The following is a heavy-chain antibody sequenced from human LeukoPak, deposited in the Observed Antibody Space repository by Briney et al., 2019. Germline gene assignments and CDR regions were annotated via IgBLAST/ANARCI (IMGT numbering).Heavy chain of an antibody. Sequence: ASVKVSCKASGYTFTSYYMHWVRQAPGQGLEWMGIINPSGGSTSYAQKFQGRVTMTRDTSTSTVYMELSSLRSEDTAVYYCARDSVTIFGVPNKSYYYYYMDVWGKGTTVTVSS. V-gene: IGHV1-46*01. CDR2: INPSGGST. J-gene: IGHJ6*03. CDR1: GYTFTSYY. D-gene: IGHD3-3*01. CDR3: ARDSVTIFGVPNKSYYYYYMDV.